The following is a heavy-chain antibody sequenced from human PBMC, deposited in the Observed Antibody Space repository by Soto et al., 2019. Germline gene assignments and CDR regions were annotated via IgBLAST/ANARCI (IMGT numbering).Heavy chain of an antibody. CDR1: GESVSAKLAA. J-gene: IGHJ6*04. CDR2: TYYRSKWNF. D-gene: IGHD6-6*01. Sequence: SQTLSLTCVISGESVSAKLAACNWISQSPSRSLEWLGRTYYRSKWNFDYAESVKSRMSIIPDTSNNHFSLLLNSVTPEDTDVYYCVSLSLVTRAPYGTEVRGKGP. V-gene: IGHV6-1*01. CDR3: VSLSLVTRAPYGTEV.